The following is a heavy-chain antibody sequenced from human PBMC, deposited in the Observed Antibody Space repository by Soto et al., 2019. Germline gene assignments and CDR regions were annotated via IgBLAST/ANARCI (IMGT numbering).Heavy chain of an antibody. CDR3: VRDSFGSYYVDY. J-gene: IGHJ4*02. CDR2: IKGDETTS. Sequence: EVQVVESGGASVQPGGSLRLSCAASGFTFTSYWIHWVRQAPGKGLLWMSRIKGDETTSSYADSVKGRFTISRDNAKNTVYLLMNSLRADDTAVYYCVRDSFGSYYVDYWGQGTLVTVSS. CDR1: GFTFTSYW. V-gene: IGHV3-74*01. D-gene: IGHD3-10*01.